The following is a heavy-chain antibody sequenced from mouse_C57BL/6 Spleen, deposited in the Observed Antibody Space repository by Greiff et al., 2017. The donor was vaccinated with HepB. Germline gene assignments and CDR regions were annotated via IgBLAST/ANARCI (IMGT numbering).Heavy chain of an antibody. V-gene: IGHV1-82*01. D-gene: IGHD1-1*01. J-gene: IGHJ1*03. Sequence: QVQLQQSGPELVKPGASVKISCKASGYAFSSSWMNWVKQRPGKGLEWIGRIYPGDGDTNYNGKFKGKATLTADTSSSTAYMQLSSLTSEDSAVYYCARRGISVPNGDFDVWGKGTTVTVSS. CDR1: GYAFSSSW. CDR3: ARRGISVPNGDFDV. CDR2: IYPGDGDT.